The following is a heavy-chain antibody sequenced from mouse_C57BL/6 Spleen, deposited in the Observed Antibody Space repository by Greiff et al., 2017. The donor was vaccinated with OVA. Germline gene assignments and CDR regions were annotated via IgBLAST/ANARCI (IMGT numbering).Heavy chain of an antibody. J-gene: IGHJ2*01. CDR1: GYTFTSYW. Sequence: QVQLQQSGAELAKPGASVKLSCKASGYTFTSYWMHWVKQRPGQGLEWIGYINPSSGYTKYNQKFKVKATLTADKSSSTAYMQLSSLTYEDSAVYYCARSYDYDGRDFDYWGQGTTLTVSS. CDR2: INPSSGYT. D-gene: IGHD2-4*01. V-gene: IGHV1-7*01. CDR3: ARSYDYDGRDFDY.